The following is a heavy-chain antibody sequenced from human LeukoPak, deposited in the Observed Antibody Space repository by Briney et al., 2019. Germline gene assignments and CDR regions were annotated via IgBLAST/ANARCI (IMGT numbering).Heavy chain of an antibody. CDR1: GFTFSSYA. Sequence: SGGSLRLSCAASGFTFSSYAMSWVRQAPGKGLEWVSAISGSGGSTYYADSVKGRFTISRDNSKNTLYLQMNSLRAEDTAVYYCAKKDTAMVRPLDYWGQGTLVTASS. CDR3: AKKDTAMVRPLDY. V-gene: IGHV3-23*01. CDR2: ISGSGGST. D-gene: IGHD5-18*01. J-gene: IGHJ4*02.